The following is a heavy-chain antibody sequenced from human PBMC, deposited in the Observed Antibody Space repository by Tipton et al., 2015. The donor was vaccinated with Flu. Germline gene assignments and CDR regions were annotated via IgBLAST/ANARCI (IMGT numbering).Heavy chain of an antibody. Sequence: TLSLTCTVSGGSISSGSYYCTWIRQPAGKGLEWIGRVYPSGSTNYNTSLKSRVTISVDTSKNQFTLTLTSVTAADTAVNYCDRGDCSITSCLDNWGQGTLVTVSS. CDR3: DRGDCSITSCLDN. V-gene: IGHV4-61*02. J-gene: IGHJ4*02. CDR2: VYPSGST. CDR1: GGSISSGSYY. D-gene: IGHD2-2*01.